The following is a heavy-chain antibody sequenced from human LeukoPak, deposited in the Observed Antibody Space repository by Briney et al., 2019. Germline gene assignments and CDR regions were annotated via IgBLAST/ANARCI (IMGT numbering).Heavy chain of an antibody. Sequence: GGSLRLSCAASGFTFSSYAMSWVRQAPGKGLEWVSAISGSGGSTYYADSVKGRFTISRDNSKNTLYLQMNSLRAEDTAVYYXXXXXXXSWYEAFFDYWGQGTLVTVSS. CDR3: XXXXXXSWYEAFFDY. CDR2: ISGSGGST. D-gene: IGHD6-13*01. V-gene: IGHV3-23*01. CDR1: GFTFSSYA. J-gene: IGHJ4*02.